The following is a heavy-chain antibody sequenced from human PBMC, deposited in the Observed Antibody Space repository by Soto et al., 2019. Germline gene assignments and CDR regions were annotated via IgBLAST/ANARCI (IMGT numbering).Heavy chain of an antibody. CDR1: GFTFSSYW. CDR3: XXXXXXDXXGXFSDAFDI. Sequence: EVQLVESGGGLVQPGGSLRLSCAASGFTFSSYWMTWVRQAPGKGLEWVANIKPDGSEKWYVDSVKGRFTISRDNAKNXXXXXXXXXXXXXXXXXXXXXXXXXDXXGXFSDAFDIWGQGTMVTVSS. CDR2: IKPDGSEK. J-gene: IGHJ3*02. V-gene: IGHV3-7*02.